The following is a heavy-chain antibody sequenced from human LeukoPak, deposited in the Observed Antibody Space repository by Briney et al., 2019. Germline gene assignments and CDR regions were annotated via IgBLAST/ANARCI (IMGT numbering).Heavy chain of an antibody. Sequence: PGGSLRLSCAASGFTFSNYAMSWVRQAPGKGLEWVSGISGSGDTTYYADPVKGRFTISRDNSKNTLYLQMNSLRAEDTAVYYCARKTLGDTVTVSWYFDLWGRGTLVTVSS. CDR3: ARKTLGDTVTVSWYFDL. V-gene: IGHV3-23*01. CDR1: GFTFSNYA. D-gene: IGHD4-17*01. J-gene: IGHJ2*01. CDR2: ISGSGDTT.